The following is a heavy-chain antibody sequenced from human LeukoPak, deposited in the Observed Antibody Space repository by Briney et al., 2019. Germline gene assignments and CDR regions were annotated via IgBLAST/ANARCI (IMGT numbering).Heavy chain of an antibody. Sequence: GGSLRLSCAASGFTFSSYSMNWVRQAPGKGLEWVSSISSGSSYIYYADSVKGRFTISRDNAKNSLYLQMNSLRAEDTAVYYCASAAVFWSGYYIGPWGQGTLVTVSS. CDR2: ISSGSSYI. D-gene: IGHD3-3*01. V-gene: IGHV3-21*01. CDR3: ASAAVFWSGYYIGP. J-gene: IGHJ5*02. CDR1: GFTFSSYS.